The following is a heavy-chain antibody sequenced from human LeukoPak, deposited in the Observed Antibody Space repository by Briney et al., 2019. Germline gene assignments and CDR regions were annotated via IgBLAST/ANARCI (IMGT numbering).Heavy chain of an antibody. J-gene: IGHJ4*02. CDR3: ARTDYDYGDYVGGFDY. V-gene: IGHV3-7*04. CDR2: IKEDGSEK. Sequence: PGGSLRLSCAASGFTFSNFWMNWVRQAPGKGLEWVANIKEDGSEKYYVDSVKGRFTISRDNARNSLYLQMNSLRAEDTAVYYCARTDYDYGDYVGGFDYWGQGTLVTVSS. D-gene: IGHD4-17*01. CDR1: GFTFSNFW.